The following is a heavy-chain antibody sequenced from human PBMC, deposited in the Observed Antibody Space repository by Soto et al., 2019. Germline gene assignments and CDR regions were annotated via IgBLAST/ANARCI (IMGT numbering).Heavy chain of an antibody. Sequence: EVQLLESGGGLVQPGGSLRLSCAASGFTFSSYAMSWVRQAPGKGLEWVSAISGRGGSTYYADSVKGRFTISRDNSKNTLYLQMNSLRAEDTAVYYCAKDHSGSYSYDYWGQGTLVTVSS. J-gene: IGHJ4*02. V-gene: IGHV3-23*01. CDR3: AKDHSGSYSYDY. CDR2: ISGRGGST. D-gene: IGHD1-26*01. CDR1: GFTFSSYA.